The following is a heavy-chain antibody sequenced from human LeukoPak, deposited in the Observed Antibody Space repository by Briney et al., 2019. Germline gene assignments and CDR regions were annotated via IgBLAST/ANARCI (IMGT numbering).Heavy chain of an antibody. CDR1: GYTFTSYY. CDR3: ARGMGVLVPAATWFDP. Sequence: ASVKVSCKASGYTFTSYYMHWVRQAPGKGLEWMGGFDPEDGETIYAQKFQGRVTMTEDTSTDTAYMELSSLRSEDTAVYYCARGMGVLVPAATWFDPWGQGTLVTVSS. J-gene: IGHJ5*02. D-gene: IGHD2-2*01. V-gene: IGHV1-24*01. CDR2: FDPEDGET.